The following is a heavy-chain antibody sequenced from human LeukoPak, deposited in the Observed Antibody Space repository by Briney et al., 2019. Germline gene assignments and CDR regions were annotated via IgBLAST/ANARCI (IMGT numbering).Heavy chain of an antibody. CDR2: IYYSGST. CDR3: ARDITGTSYYYYYYMDV. J-gene: IGHJ6*03. D-gene: IGHD1-20*01. CDR1: GGSISSSSYY. Sequence: PSETLSLTCTVSGGSISSSSYYWGWIRQPPGKGLEWIGSIYYSGSTYYNPSLKSRVTISVDTSKNQFSLKLSSVTAADTAVYYCARDITGTSYYYYYYMDVWGKGTTVTVSS. V-gene: IGHV4-39*07.